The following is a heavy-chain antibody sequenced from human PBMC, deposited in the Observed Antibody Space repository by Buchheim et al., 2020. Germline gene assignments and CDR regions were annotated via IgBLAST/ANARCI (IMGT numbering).Heavy chain of an antibody. CDR1: GYSFTNYW. Sequence: EVQLVQSGAEVKKPGESLRISCKGSGYSFTNYWINWVRQMPGKGLEWMGRIDPSDSYTYYSPSFQGHVTISADKSIGTAYLQWISLEASDNAMYYCARQASYGGNSEGCDYWGQGT. D-gene: IGHD4-23*01. J-gene: IGHJ4*02. CDR2: IDPSDSYT. CDR3: ARQASYGGNSEGCDY. V-gene: IGHV5-10-1*01.